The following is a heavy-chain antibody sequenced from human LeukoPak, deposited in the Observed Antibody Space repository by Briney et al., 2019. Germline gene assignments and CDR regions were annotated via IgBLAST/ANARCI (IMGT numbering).Heavy chain of an antibody. CDR1: GGSISSGSYC. J-gene: IGHJ5*02. D-gene: IGHD4-23*01. CDR3: ERDGATVVTPDYNWFDR. Sequence: SETLSLTCTVSGGSISSGSYCWSCIRPPAGKGLESIGRIYTSGSTNYNPSLKSRATISVDTSKNQFSLKLSSVTAADTAVYYCERDGATVVTPDYNWFDRWGQGTLVSVSS. V-gene: IGHV4-61*02. CDR2: IYTSGST.